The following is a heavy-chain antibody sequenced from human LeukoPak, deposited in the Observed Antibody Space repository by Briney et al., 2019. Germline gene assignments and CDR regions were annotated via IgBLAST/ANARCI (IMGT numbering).Heavy chain of an antibody. Sequence: SETLSLTCAVYGVSFSGYYWSWLRQPPGKGLEGVGEMNHSGSTNYNPSLDPLPPISVDTSKNQFSLTLRSVTAAGTPVYYCAIVRGRTMVPRVLDCWGRGTLLTVSS. CDR3: AIVRGRTMVPRVLDC. J-gene: IGHJ4*02. CDR1: GVSFSGYY. V-gene: IGHV4-34*01. CDR2: MNHSGST. D-gene: IGHD3-10*01.